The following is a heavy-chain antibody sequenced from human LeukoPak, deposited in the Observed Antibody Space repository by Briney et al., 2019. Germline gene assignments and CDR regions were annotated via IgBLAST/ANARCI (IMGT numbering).Heavy chain of an antibody. J-gene: IGHJ6*02. CDR1: GFTFSSYA. CDR3: AKDQGGIAARSSKFGMDV. Sequence: GGSLRLSCAASGFTFSSYAMSWVRQAPGKGLEWVSAISGNGGSTYYADSVKGRFTISRDNSKNTLYLQMSSLRAEDTAVYYCAKDQGGIAARSSKFGMDVWGQGTTVTVSS. D-gene: IGHD6-6*01. CDR2: ISGNGGST. V-gene: IGHV3-23*01.